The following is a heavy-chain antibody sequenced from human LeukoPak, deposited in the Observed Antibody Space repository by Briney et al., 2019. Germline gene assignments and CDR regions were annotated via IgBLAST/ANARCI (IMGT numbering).Heavy chain of an antibody. D-gene: IGHD5-24*01. Sequence: SETLSLTCAVYGGSFSGYYWSWIRQPPGKGLEWIGEINHSGSTNYNPSLKSRVTISVDTSKNQFSLKLSSVTAADTAVYYCARTFGGYNSEGAFDIWGQGTMVTVSS. CDR1: GGSFSGYY. V-gene: IGHV4-34*01. CDR2: INHSGST. CDR3: ARTFGGYNSEGAFDI. J-gene: IGHJ3*02.